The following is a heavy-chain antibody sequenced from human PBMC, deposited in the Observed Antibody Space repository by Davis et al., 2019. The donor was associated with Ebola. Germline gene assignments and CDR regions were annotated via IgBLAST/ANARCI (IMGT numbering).Heavy chain of an antibody. Sequence: MPGGSLRLSCTVSGGSISSYYWSWIRQPPGKGLEWIGYIYYSGSTYYNPSLKSRVTISVDTSKNQFSLKLSSVTAADTAVYYCARHGGAWCSGGSCYKDAFDIWGQGTMVTVSS. CDR1: GGSISSYY. V-gene: IGHV4-59*04. J-gene: IGHJ3*02. CDR3: ARHGGAWCSGGSCYKDAFDI. D-gene: IGHD2-15*01. CDR2: IYYSGST.